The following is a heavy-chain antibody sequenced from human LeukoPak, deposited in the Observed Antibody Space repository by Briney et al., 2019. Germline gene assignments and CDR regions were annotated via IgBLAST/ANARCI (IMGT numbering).Heavy chain of an antibody. V-gene: IGHV4-34*01. CDR3: ARIISSSDI. J-gene: IGHJ3*02. Sequence: SETLSLTCAVYGGSFSGYYWSWIRQPPGKGLEWIGEINHSGSTNYNPSLKCRVTISVDTSKNQFSLKLSSVTAADTAVYYCARIISSSDIWGQGTMVTVSS. CDR1: GGSFSGYY. CDR2: INHSGST. D-gene: IGHD3-10*01.